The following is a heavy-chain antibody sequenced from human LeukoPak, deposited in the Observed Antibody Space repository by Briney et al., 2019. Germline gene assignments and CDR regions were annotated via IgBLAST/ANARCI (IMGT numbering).Heavy chain of an antibody. D-gene: IGHD1-7*01. J-gene: IGHJ3*02. V-gene: IGHV3-7*01. CDR3: AYLNSHAFDI. Sequence: GGSLRLSCAASGFTFNKSWMSWVRQAPGKGPEWVANIKEDGTQKYYVDSVRGRFTISRDNSKNTLYLQMNSLRAEDTAVYYCAYLNSHAFDIWGQGTVVTVSS. CDR1: GFTFNKSW. CDR2: IKEDGTQK.